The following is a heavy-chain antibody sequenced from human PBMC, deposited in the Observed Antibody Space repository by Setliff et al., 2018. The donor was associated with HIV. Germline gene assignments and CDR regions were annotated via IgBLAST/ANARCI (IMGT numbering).Heavy chain of an antibody. V-gene: IGHV3-23*01. Sequence: PGGSLRLSCAASGFTFSSYSMNWVRQAPGKGLEWVSYISSGGSTYYADSVRGRFTISRDNSKNTLYLQMNSLRAEDTAVYYCAKVGAWGQGTLVTVSS. CDR3: AKVGA. J-gene: IGHJ4*02. CDR1: GFTFSSYS. CDR2: ISSGGST.